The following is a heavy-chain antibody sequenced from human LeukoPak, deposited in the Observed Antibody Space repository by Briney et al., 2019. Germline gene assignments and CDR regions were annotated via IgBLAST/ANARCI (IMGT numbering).Heavy chain of an antibody. CDR1: GFTFSSYW. V-gene: IGHV3-7*01. D-gene: IGHD6-19*01. CDR2: IKQDGSEK. CDR3: AKDWSGIAVAPFEY. Sequence: GGSLRLSCAASGFTFSSYWMSWVRQAPGKGLEWVANIKQDGSEKYYVDSVKGRFTISRDNAKNSLYLQMNSLRAEDTAVYYCAKDWSGIAVAPFEYWGQGTLVTVSS. J-gene: IGHJ4*02.